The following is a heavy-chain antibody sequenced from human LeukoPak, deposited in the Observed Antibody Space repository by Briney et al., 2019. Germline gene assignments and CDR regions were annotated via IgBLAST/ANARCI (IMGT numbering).Heavy chain of an antibody. Sequence: SETLSLTCTASGGSINSYYWNWIRQPPGKGLEWIGYIYHSGSTNYNPSLKSRVTISLDTSKNQFSLKLTSVTAADTAIYYCARSLNWFDPWGQGTLVTVSS. CDR1: GGSINSYY. J-gene: IGHJ5*02. CDR3: ARSLNWFDP. CDR2: IYHSGST. V-gene: IGHV4-59*01.